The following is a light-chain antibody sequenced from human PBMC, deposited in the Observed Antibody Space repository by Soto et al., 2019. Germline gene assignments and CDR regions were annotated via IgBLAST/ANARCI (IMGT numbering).Light chain of an antibody. V-gene: IGKV3D-15*01. CDR2: DVS. CDR1: QSVGTQ. CDR3: QQHNKWPQT. J-gene: IGKJ1*01. Sequence: EVVMTRSPATLSVSPGERATLSCRASQSVGTQLAWYQLKPGQAPRLLMYDVSTRATGISARFSGSGSETEFTLTISSLQSEDFAVYCCQQHNKWPQTFGLGTKVDIK.